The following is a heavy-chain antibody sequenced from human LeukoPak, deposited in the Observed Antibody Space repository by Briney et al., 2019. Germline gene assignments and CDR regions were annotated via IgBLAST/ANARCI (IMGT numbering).Heavy chain of an antibody. CDR1: AASISSYY. CDR3: AIHSSSWYRDY. CDR2: IYYSGST. Sequence: SETLSLTCTVSAASISSYYWSWIRQPPGKGLEWIGYIYYSGSTNYNPSLKSRVTISVDTSKNQFSLKLSSVTAADTAVYYCAIHSSSWYRDYWGQGTLVTVSS. D-gene: IGHD6-13*01. V-gene: IGHV4-59*01. J-gene: IGHJ4*02.